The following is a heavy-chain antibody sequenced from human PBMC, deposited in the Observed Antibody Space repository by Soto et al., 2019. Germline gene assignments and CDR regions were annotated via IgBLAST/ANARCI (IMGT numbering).Heavy chain of an antibody. D-gene: IGHD2-2*02. Sequence: APVKASCKASGYTFTSHYMHWARQAPGQGLEWMRISNPSGGTKSYAQKCQGRVTMTRGTSTGTVWMELSRLRSEDTAVYYCARDSGDCSGTSCYRSGGWFDSWGQETL. CDR2: SNPSGGTK. J-gene: IGHJ5*02. CDR1: GYTFTSHY. CDR3: ARDSGDCSGTSCYRSGGWFDS. V-gene: IGHV1-46*01.